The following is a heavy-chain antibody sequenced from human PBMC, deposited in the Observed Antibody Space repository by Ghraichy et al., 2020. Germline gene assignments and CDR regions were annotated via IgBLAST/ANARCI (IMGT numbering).Heavy chain of an antibody. CDR2: MNQAGSEK. V-gene: IGHV3-7*01. D-gene: IGHD3-16*01. Sequence: GSLRLSCAASGFTFSNYWMSWVRQAPGKGLEWVANMNQAGSEKFYVDSLKGRFTISRENAKKSLYLEMNSLRAEDTAIYYCARDTWGYFDHWGQGTLVTVSS. J-gene: IGHJ4*02. CDR3: ARDTWGYFDH. CDR1: GFTFSNYW.